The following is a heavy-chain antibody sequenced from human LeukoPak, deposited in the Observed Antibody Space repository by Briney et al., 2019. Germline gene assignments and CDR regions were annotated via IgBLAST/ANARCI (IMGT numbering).Heavy chain of an antibody. CDR1: GLTFNSYS. D-gene: IGHD2-21*02. V-gene: IGHV3-23*01. J-gene: IGHJ3*02. Sequence: GGSLRLSCAAAGLTFNSYSMTWVRQAPGKGLEWVSALSGGSVSTYYADSVRGRFTISRDNSKNTLYLQMNSLRAEDTAVYYCARGCGGDCLMRAFDIWGQGTMVTVSS. CDR3: ARGCGGDCLMRAFDI. CDR2: LSGGSVST.